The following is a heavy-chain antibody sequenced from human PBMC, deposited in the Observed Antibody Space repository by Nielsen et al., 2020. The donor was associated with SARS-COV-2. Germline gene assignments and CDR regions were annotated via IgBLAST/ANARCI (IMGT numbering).Heavy chain of an antibody. CDR3: ASAAAGTSSYYYYYGMDV. J-gene: IGHJ6*02. CDR2: IYPGDSDT. Sequence: GESLKISCKGSGYSFTSYWFGRVRQMPGKGLEWMGIIYPGDSDTRYSPSFQGQVTISADKSISTAYLQWSSLKASDTAMYYCASAAAGTSSYYYYYGMDVWGQGTTVTVAS. CDR1: GYSFTSYW. V-gene: IGHV5-51*01. D-gene: IGHD6-13*01.